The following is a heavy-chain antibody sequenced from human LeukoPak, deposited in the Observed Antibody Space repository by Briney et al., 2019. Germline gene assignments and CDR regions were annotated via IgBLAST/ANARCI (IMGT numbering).Heavy chain of an antibody. CDR1: GYTLTELS. V-gene: IGHV1-24*01. D-gene: IGHD2-21*02. J-gene: IGHJ3*02. Sequence: ASVKVSCKVSGYTLTELSMHWVRQAPGKGLEWMGGFDPEDGETIYAQKFQGRVTMTEDTSTDTAYMELSSLRSEDTAVYYCATAPVVVTAKEAFDIWGQGTMVTVSS. CDR3: ATAPVVVTAKEAFDI. CDR2: FDPEDGET.